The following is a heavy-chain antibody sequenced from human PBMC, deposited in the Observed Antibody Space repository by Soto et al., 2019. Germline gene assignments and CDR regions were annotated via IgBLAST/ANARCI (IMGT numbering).Heavy chain of an antibody. Sequence: SETLSLTCTVSGGSISNYYCNWIRQPAGKGLEWIGRIDTSGSTNYNPSLKSRVTMSVDTSKQEFSLKLSSVTAADPALYYCARGGQDFWSGPFDYWGRGALVTVSS. J-gene: IGHJ4*02. CDR1: GGSISNYY. D-gene: IGHD3-3*01. V-gene: IGHV4-4*07. CDR2: IDTSGST. CDR3: ARGGQDFWSGPFDY.